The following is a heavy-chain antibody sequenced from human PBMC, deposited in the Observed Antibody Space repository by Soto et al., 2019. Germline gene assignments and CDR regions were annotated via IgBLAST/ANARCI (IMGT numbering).Heavy chain of an antibody. CDR1: GFTFTIFA. CDR2: ISGSGGST. CDR3: AKEVSLGSTVDLGY. J-gene: IGHJ4*02. Sequence: GSLRLSCAASGFTFTIFAMSWVRQSPGKGLEWVSTISGSGGSTYYADAVKGRFTISRDNSMGTLYLQMKSLRVEDTAIYYCAKEVSLGSTVDLGYWGQGTLVTVSS. D-gene: IGHD7-27*01. V-gene: IGHV3-23*01.